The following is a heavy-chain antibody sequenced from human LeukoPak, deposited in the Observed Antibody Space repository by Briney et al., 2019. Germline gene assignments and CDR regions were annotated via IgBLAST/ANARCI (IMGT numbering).Heavy chain of an antibody. CDR3: AKDRYYDFWSGSWYFDL. V-gene: IGHV3-21*04. J-gene: IGHJ2*01. CDR1: GFTFSSYS. Sequence: GGSLRLSRAASGFTFSSYSMNWVRQAPGKGLEWVSPISSSSSYIFYADSVKGRFTISRDNAKNSLYLQMNSLRAEDTAVYYCAKDRYYDFWSGSWYFDLWGRGTLVTVSS. CDR2: ISSSSSYI. D-gene: IGHD3-3*01.